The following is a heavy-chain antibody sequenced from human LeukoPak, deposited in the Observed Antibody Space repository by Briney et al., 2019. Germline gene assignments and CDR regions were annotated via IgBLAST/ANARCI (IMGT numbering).Heavy chain of an antibody. J-gene: IGHJ4*02. CDR2: INPSGGGT. D-gene: IGHD5-12*01. Sequence: ASVKVSCKASGYTFTSYYMHWVRQAPGQGLEWMGIINPSGGGTSYAQKFQGRVTMTRDTSTSTVYMELSSLRSEDTAVYYCARDWSGYGFDYWGQGALVTVSS. CDR1: GYTFTSYY. V-gene: IGHV1-46*01. CDR3: ARDWSGYGFDY.